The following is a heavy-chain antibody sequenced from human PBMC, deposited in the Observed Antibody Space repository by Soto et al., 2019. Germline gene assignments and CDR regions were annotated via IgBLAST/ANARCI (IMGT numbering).Heavy chain of an antibody. D-gene: IGHD5-12*01. J-gene: IGHJ4*02. CDR3: AREGSYSAYNFAHGIQLWSFDF. V-gene: IGHV4-4*07. CDR1: GGSINTFY. CDR2: IFSSGST. Sequence: AETLSLTCTVSGGSINTFYWSWVRQPAGKGLEWIGRIFSSGSTSFNPSLESRVAMSVDTSKNHFSLNLSSVTAADMAVYYCAREGSYSAYNFAHGIQLWSFDFWGQGALVTSPQ.